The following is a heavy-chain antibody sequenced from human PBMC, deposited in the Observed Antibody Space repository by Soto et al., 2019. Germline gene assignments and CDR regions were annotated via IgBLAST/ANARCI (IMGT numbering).Heavy chain of an antibody. J-gene: IGHJ6*03. CDR1: GGSFSGYY. D-gene: IGHD6-13*01. CDR3: ARLNSSSWYYYYYMDV. Sequence: SETLSLTCAVYGGSFSGYYWSWIRQPPGKGLEWIGEINHSGSTNYNPSLKSRVTISVDTSKNQFSLKLSSVTAADTAVYYCARLNSSSWYYYYYMDVWGKGTTVTVSS. V-gene: IGHV4-34*01. CDR2: INHSGST.